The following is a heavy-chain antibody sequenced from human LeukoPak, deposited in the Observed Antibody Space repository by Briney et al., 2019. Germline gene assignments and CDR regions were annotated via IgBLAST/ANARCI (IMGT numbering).Heavy chain of an antibody. CDR3: AREGSYGMDV. CDR1: GDSVTSNSAA. CDR2: TYYRSKWYN. J-gene: IGHJ6*02. V-gene: IGHV6-1*01. Sequence: SQTLSLTSAISGDSVTSNSAAWNWIRQSPWRGLEWLAMTYYRSKWYNDYAVSVTSTININPDTSKNQLSLKLNSVTPADTAVYYCAREGSYGMDVWGQGTTVTVSS.